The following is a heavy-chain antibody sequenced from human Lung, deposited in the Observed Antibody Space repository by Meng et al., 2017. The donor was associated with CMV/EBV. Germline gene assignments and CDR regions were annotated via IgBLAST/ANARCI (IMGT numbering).Heavy chain of an antibody. Sequence: CAVYGGPFSGHYWSWIRQTPEKGLEWIGEISDRGRTTYRPSLNSRITISADMSKNQFYLRLSSVSAADTAVYYCARGWDSGGYHLAWGPGTLVTVSS. CDR2: ISDRGRT. V-gene: IGHV4-34*01. J-gene: IGHJ5*02. CDR1: GGPFSGHY. CDR3: ARGWDSGGYHLA. D-gene: IGHD6-19*01.